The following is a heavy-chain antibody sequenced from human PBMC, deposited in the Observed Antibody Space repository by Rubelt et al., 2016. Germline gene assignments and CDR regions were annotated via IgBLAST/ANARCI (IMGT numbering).Heavy chain of an antibody. CDR1: GFTFSSHV. J-gene: IGHJ4*02. D-gene: IGHD2-21*01. V-gene: IGHV3-33*03. Sequence: RGVVQPGRSLGLSCEASGFTFSSHVMHWVRQAPGKGLEWVAVIWYDGSNIYYADSVKGRFTISRDNVRNSLYLQMTRLRAEDTAVYYCVRGYLSNSFDQWGQGTLVTASS. CDR2: IWYDGSNI. CDR3: VRGYLSNSFDQ.